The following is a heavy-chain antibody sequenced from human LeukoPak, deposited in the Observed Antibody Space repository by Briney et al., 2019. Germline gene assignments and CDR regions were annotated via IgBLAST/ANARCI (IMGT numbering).Heavy chain of an antibody. J-gene: IGHJ5*02. V-gene: IGHV4-61*08. Sequence: SETLSLTCTVSGVSISSGDYYWSWIRQPPGKGLEWIGYIYYSGSTNYNPSLKSRVTISVDTSKNQFSLKLSSVTAADTAVYYCASGTVVTPRSRWFWFDPWGQGTLVTVSS. CDR1: GVSISSGDYY. CDR2: IYYSGST. CDR3: ASGTVVTPRSRWFWFDP. D-gene: IGHD4-23*01.